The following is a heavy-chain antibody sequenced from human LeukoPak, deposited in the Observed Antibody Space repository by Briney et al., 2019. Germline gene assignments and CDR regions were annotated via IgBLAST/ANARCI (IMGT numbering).Heavy chain of an antibody. Sequence: PGGSLRLSCAASGFTFSSSWMSWVRQAPGKGLEWVANIKEDGSEKCYVEPVKGRFSISRDNAKNSLYLQMNSLRVEDTAAYYCTRGRLTMTWGQGTLVTVSS. J-gene: IGHJ5*02. CDR1: GFTFSSSW. V-gene: IGHV3-7*01. CDR3: TRGRLTMT. D-gene: IGHD3-22*01. CDR2: IKEDGSEK.